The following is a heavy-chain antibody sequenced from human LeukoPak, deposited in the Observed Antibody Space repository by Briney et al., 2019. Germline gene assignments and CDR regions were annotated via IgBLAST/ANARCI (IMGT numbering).Heavy chain of an antibody. CDR2: INHSGNT. J-gene: IGHJ6*03. D-gene: IGHD4-11*01. Sequence: SETLSLTCAVYGGSFSGYYWSWIRQPPGKGLEWIGEINHSGNTNYNPSLKSRVTISVDTSKNQFSLKLSSVTAADTAVYYCARATGKYYYYYMDVWGKGTTVTVSS. V-gene: IGHV4-34*01. CDR1: GGSFSGYY. CDR3: ARATGKYYYYYMDV.